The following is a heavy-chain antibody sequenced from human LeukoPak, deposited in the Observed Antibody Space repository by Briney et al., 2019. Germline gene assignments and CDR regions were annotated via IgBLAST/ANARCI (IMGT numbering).Heavy chain of an antibody. CDR2: IYYSGST. CDR1: GDSISGFY. J-gene: IGHJ4*02. D-gene: IGHD6-13*01. Sequence: SETLSLTCTVSGDSISGFYWSWIRQPPGKGLEWIGYIYYSGSTNYNPSLKSRVAISVDTSKNQFSLKLSSVTAADTAVYYCAREVVAAAGTVDYWGQGTLVTVSS. CDR3: AREVVAAAGTVDY. V-gene: IGHV4-59*01.